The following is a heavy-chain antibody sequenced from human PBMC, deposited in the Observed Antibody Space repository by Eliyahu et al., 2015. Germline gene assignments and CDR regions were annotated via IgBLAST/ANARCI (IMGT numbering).Heavy chain of an antibody. Sequence: EVQLLESGGGLVQPGGSLRLSCAASGFTFSXYAMSWVRQAPGKGLEWVSAISGSGDITYFPDSVKGRFTISRDNSKNTLYLQMNSLRADDTAVYYCAKSLGSSGYYWDFDYWGQGTLVTVSS. CDR3: AKSLGSSGYYWDFDY. J-gene: IGHJ4*02. V-gene: IGHV3-23*01. D-gene: IGHD3-22*01. CDR1: GFTFSXYA. CDR2: ISGSGDIT.